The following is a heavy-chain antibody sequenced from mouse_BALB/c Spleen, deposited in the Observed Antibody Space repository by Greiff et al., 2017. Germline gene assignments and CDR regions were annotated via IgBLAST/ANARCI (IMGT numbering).Heavy chain of an antibody. CDR1: GFNFKDTY. V-gene: IGHV14-3*02. D-gene: IGHD3-2*02. CDR2: IDPANGNT. Sequence: EVQLQQSGAELVKPGASVKLSFTASGFNFKDTYMHWVKQRPEQGLEWIGRIDPANGNTKYDPKFQGKATITADTSSNTAYLQLSSLTSEDTAVYYCARSGRYWGQGTTLTVSS. CDR3: ARSGRY. J-gene: IGHJ2*01.